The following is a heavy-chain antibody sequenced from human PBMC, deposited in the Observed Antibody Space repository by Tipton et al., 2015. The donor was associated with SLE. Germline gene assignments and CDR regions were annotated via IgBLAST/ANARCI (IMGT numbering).Heavy chain of an antibody. CDR2: IYHSGST. J-gene: IGHJ5*02. Sequence: TLSLTCAVSGYSISSGYYWGWIRQPPGKGLEWIGSIYHSGSTYYNPSLKSRVTMSVDTSKNQFSLKLSSVTAADTAVYYCARGGGKPYCSGGSCYRNWFDPWGQGTLVTVSS. V-gene: IGHV4-38-2*01. CDR3: ARGGGKPYCSGGSCYRNWFDP. CDR1: GYSISSGYY. D-gene: IGHD2-15*01.